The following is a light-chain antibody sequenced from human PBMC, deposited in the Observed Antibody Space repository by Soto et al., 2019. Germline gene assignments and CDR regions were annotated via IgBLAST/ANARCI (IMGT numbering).Light chain of an antibody. CDR3: QHRSDWPRIT. CDR1: QSVSSY. V-gene: IGKV3-11*01. CDR2: GAS. J-gene: IGKJ2*01. Sequence: EIVLTQSPATLSLSPGERATLSCRASQSVSSYLAWYQQKPGQAPRLLIFGASYRATGIPARFTGSGSGTDFTLTISSLELEDFAVYFCQHRSDWPRITFGQGTKLEIK.